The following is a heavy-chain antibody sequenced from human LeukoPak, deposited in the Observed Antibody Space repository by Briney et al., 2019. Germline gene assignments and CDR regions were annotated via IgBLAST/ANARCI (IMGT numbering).Heavy chain of an antibody. J-gene: IGHJ4*02. CDR2: IRSKANSYAT. CDR1: GFTFSGSA. V-gene: IGHV3-73*01. CDR3: MREWIYYYDSSGYYSDY. D-gene: IGHD3-22*01. Sequence: GGSLRLSCAASGFTFSGSAMHWVRQASGKGLEWVGRIRSKANSYATAYAASVKGRFTISRDDSKNTAYLQMNSLKTEDTAVYYCMREWIYYYDSSGYYSDYWGQGTLVTVSS.